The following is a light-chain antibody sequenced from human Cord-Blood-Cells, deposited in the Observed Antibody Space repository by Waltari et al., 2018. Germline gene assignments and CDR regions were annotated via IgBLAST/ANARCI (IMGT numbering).Light chain of an antibody. CDR1: SSDVGSYNL. CDR2: EGS. Sequence: QSALTQPASVSGSPGQSITISCTGTSSDVGSYNLVSWYQQHPGKAPKLMIYEGSKRPSGVSNRFSGSKSGNTASLTSSGLQAEDEADYYCCSYAGSGTYVFGTGTKVTVL. V-gene: IGLV2-23*01. CDR3: CSYAGSGTYV. J-gene: IGLJ1*01.